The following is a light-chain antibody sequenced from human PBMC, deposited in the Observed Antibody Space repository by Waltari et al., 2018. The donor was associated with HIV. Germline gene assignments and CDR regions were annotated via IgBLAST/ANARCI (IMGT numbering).Light chain of an antibody. J-gene: IGLJ1*01. V-gene: IGLV1-40*01. CDR3: QSYDSSLSAYV. CDR2: SDN. Sequence: QSVLTQSPSVSGAPGQRVTISCTGTSSNIGAGYDVHWFQHLPGTAPNLLVYSDNNRPSGVPDRFSASKSGTSASLAISGLQVDDEATYYCQSYDSSLSAYVFGPGTKVTVL. CDR1: SSNIGAGYD.